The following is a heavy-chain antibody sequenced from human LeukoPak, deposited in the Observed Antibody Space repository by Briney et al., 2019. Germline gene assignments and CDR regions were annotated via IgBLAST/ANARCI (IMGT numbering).Heavy chain of an antibody. Sequence: PGRSLRLSCAASGFTFSSYGMHWARQAPGKGLEWVAVIWYDGSNKYYADSVKGRFTISRDNSKNTLYLQMNSLRAEDTAVYYCARERLMVRGALCDYWGQGTLVTVSS. CDR2: IWYDGSNK. CDR3: ARERLMVRGALCDY. J-gene: IGHJ4*02. V-gene: IGHV3-33*01. CDR1: GFTFSSYG. D-gene: IGHD3-10*01.